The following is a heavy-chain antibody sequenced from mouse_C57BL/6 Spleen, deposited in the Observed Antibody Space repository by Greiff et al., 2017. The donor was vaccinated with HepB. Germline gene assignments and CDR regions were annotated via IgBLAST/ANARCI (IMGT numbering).Heavy chain of an antibody. CDR1: GYTFTDYN. Sequence: VQLKESGPELVKPGASVKMSCKASGYTFTDYNMHWVKQSHGKSLEWIGYINPNNGGTSYNQKFKGKATLTVNKSSSTAYMELRSLTSEDSAVYYCARSRDAFDYWGQGTTLTVSS. V-gene: IGHV1-22*01. CDR2: INPNNGGT. CDR3: ARSRDAFDY. J-gene: IGHJ2*01.